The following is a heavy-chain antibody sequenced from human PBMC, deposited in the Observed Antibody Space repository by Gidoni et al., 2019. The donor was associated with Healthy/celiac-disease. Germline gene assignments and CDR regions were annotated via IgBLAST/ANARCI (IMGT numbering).Heavy chain of an antibody. Sequence: GRFTISRDNSKNTLYLQMNSLRAEDTAVYYCAKLLSPMDVWGQGTTVTVSS. J-gene: IGHJ6*02. V-gene: IGHV3-23*01. CDR3: AKLLSPMDV.